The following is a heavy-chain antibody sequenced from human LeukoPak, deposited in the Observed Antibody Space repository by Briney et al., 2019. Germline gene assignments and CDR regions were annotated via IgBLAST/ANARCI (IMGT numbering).Heavy chain of an antibody. J-gene: IGHJ4*02. Sequence: GVSLRLSCAASGFTFSSYDMNWVRQAPGKGLEWVSYITSSGSTIYYADSVKGRFTMSRDNAKNSLYLQMNSLRAEDTAVYYCARGGRLAFDYWGQGTLVTVSS. D-gene: IGHD5/OR15-5a*01. CDR3: ARGGRLAFDY. V-gene: IGHV3-48*03. CDR2: ITSSGSTI. CDR1: GFTFSSYD.